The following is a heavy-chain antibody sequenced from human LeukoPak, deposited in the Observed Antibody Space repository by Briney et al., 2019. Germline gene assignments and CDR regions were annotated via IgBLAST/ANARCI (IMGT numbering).Heavy chain of an antibody. V-gene: IGHV3-43*02. D-gene: IGHD4-17*01. CDR3: AKPRNTGDAFDI. CDR2: ISGDGGGT. CDR1: GFXFDDYA. J-gene: IGHJ3*02. Sequence: PGGSLRLSCAASGFXFDDYAIHWVRQAPGKGLEWLSLISGDGGGTYYADSVKGRFTISRDNSKNSLYLQMNSLRTEDTALYYCAKPRNTGDAFDIWGQGTMVTVSS.